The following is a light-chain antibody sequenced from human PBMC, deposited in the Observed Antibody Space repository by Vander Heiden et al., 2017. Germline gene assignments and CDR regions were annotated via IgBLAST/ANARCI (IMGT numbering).Light chain of an antibody. J-gene: IGKJ5*01. Sequence: DIQMTKSPSSLSACVGDRVTITYRASQSISSYLNWYQQKPGKAPKTLIYAASGLQRGGPSRFSGSGSGTDFTLTISSLQPEDFATYFCQQSHSTPPESTFGQGTRLEIK. V-gene: IGKV1-39*01. CDR1: QSISSY. CDR2: AAS. CDR3: QQSHSTPPEST.